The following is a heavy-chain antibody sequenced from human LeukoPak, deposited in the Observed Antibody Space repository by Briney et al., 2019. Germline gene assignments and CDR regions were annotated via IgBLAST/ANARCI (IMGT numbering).Heavy chain of an antibody. CDR1: GYTFTSYG. J-gene: IGHJ4*02. CDR3: ARAVTYYYDSSVGFFDY. V-gene: IGHV1-2*02. CDR2: INPNSGGT. Sequence: ASVKVSCTASGYTFTSYGISWVRQAPGQGLEWMGWINPNSGGTNYAQKFQGRVTMTRDTSISTAYMELSRLRSDDTAVYYCARAVTYYYDSSVGFFDYWGQGALVTVSS. D-gene: IGHD3-22*01.